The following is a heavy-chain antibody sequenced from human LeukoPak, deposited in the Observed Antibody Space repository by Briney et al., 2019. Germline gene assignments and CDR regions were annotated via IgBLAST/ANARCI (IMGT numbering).Heavy chain of an antibody. D-gene: IGHD2-2*01. Sequence: GGSLRLSCAASGFTFTSYAMSWVRQAPGKGLEWVSSIITSGDTTYYADSVKDRFTISRDNSKNTLYVQMNSLRAEDTALYYCARRPNYCSTSSCLDYWGQGTLVTVSS. V-gene: IGHV3-23*01. CDR3: ARRPNYCSTSSCLDY. J-gene: IGHJ4*02. CDR2: IITSGDTT. CDR1: GFTFTSYA.